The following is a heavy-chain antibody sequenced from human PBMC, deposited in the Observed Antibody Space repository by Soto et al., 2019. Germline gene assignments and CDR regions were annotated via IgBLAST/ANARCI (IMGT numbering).Heavy chain of an antibody. CDR3: ARYRSTATTLYNWFDP. CDR2: IYYSGST. J-gene: IGHJ5*02. V-gene: IGHV4-59*01. CDR1: GGSISSYY. Sequence: ETLSLTSPVSGGSISSYYWSWIRPPPGKGLEWIGYIYYSGSTNYNPSLKSRVTISVDTSKNQFSLKLSSVTAADTAVYYCARYRSTATTLYNWFDPWGQGTLVTVS. D-gene: IGHD1-26*01.